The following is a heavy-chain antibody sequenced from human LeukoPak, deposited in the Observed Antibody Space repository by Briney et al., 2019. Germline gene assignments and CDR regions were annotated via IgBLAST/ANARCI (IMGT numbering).Heavy chain of an antibody. Sequence: SETLSLTCTVSGGSISSNSYYWGCIRQPPGKGLEWIGSIYYSGSTYYNPSLKSRVTISVDTSKNQFTLKLSSVTAADTAVYCCASTRYYYNARSYGAPYYYDYWGQGTLVTVSS. CDR3: ASTRYYYNARSYGAPYYYDY. CDR1: GGSISSNSYY. J-gene: IGHJ4*02. D-gene: IGHD3-10*01. CDR2: IYYSGST. V-gene: IGHV4-39*01.